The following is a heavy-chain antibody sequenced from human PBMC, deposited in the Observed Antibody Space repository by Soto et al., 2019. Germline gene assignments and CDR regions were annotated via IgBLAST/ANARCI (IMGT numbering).Heavy chain of an antibody. CDR1: GGSISSGGYY. J-gene: IGHJ4*02. CDR2: IYYSGST. Sequence: SETLSLTCTVSGGSISSGGYYWSWIRQHPGKGLEWIGYIYYSGSTYYNPSLKSRVTISVDTSKNQFSLKLSSVTAADTAVYYCARGREDYYDSTGYYYFDYWGQGTLVTVSS. V-gene: IGHV4-31*03. D-gene: IGHD3-22*01. CDR3: ARGREDYYDSTGYYYFDY.